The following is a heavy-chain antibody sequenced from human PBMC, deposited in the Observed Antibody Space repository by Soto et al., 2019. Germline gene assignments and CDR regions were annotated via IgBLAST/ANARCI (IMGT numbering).Heavy chain of an antibody. D-gene: IGHD4-17*01. V-gene: IGHV4-59*01. CDR2: IYYSGST. J-gene: IGHJ6*02. Sequence: SETLSPTCTVSGGSISSYYWSWIRQPPGKGLEWIGYIYYSGSTNYNPSLKSRVTISVDTSKNQFSLKLSSVTAADTAVYYCARAHYGDYGYGMDVWGQGTTVTVSS. CDR3: ARAHYGDYGYGMDV. CDR1: GGSISSYY.